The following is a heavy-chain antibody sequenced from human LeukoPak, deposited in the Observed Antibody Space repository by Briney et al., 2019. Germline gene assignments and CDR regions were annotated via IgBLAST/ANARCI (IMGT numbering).Heavy chain of an antibody. J-gene: IGHJ4*02. V-gene: IGHV3-74*01. CDR2: INTDGTTI. CDR3: ARDRAGITGTTLDY. CDR1: GLTFTKYW. D-gene: IGHD1-20*01. Sequence: GRSLRLSCAASGLTFTKYWIHWVRHAPGEGLVWVSRINTDGTTITYADSVKGRFTISRDNAKNTVYLQMNSLRAEDTAVYYCARDRAGITGTTLDYWGQGTLVTVSS.